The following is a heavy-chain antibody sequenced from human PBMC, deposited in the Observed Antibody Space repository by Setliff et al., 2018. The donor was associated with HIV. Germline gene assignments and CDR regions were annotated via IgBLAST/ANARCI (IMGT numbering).Heavy chain of an antibody. CDR3: ARGRYSSGWYKDAFDI. V-gene: IGHV4-61*02. CDR1: GGSISSGSYY. Sequence: SETLSLTCTVSGGSISSGSYYWSWIRQPAGKGLEWIGRIYTSGNTNYNPSLKSRVTISAATSKKQFSLKLNSVTAADTAVYYCARGRYSSGWYKDAFDIWGQGTMVTVSS. J-gene: IGHJ3*02. D-gene: IGHD6-19*01. CDR2: IYTSGNT.